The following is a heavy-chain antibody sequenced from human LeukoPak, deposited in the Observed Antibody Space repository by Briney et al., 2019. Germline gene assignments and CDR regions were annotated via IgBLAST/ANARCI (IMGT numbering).Heavy chain of an antibody. CDR1: GFTFSSYS. Sequence: GGSLRLSCAASGFTFSSYSMKWVRQAPGKGLEWVSSIGSSSSYIYYADSGKGRFTISRDNAKNSLYLQMNSLRAEDTAVYYCARDRGGSGCYQHWGQGTLVTVSS. V-gene: IGHV3-21*01. D-gene: IGHD6-19*01. CDR3: ARDRGGSGCYQH. J-gene: IGHJ1*01. CDR2: IGSSSSYI.